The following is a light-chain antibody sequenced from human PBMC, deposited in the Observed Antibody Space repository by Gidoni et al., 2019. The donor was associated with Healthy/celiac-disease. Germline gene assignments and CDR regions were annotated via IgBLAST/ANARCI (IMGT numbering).Light chain of an antibody. J-gene: IGKJ2*01. CDR3: QQYYSTPPYT. V-gene: IGKV4-1*01. CDR2: WAS. CDR1: QIVLYSSNNKNY. Sequence: DIVMTQSPDSLAVALGERATINCKSSQIVLYSSNNKNYLAWYQQKPGQPPKLLIYWASTRESGVPDRFSGSGSGTDFTLTISSLQAEDVAVYYCQQYYSTPPYTFGQGTKLEIK.